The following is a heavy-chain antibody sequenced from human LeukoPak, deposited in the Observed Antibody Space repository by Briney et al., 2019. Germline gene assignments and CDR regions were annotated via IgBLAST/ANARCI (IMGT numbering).Heavy chain of an antibody. J-gene: IGHJ4*02. Sequence: GSLRLSCAASGFTFSSYWMIWVRQAPGKGLEWVANIKQDGSEKYYVDSVKGRFTISRDNAKNSLYLQMNSLRAEDTAVYYCARDIRFLEWLFKNTFDYWGEGTLVPVSS. CDR2: IKQDGSEK. D-gene: IGHD3-3*01. V-gene: IGHV3-7*01. CDR1: GFTFSSYW. CDR3: ARDIRFLEWLFKNTFDY.